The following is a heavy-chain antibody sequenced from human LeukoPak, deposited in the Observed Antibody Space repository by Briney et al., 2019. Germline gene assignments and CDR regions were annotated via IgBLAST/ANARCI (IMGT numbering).Heavy chain of an antibody. J-gene: IGHJ4*02. CDR1: GYTFTSYG. V-gene: IGHV1-18*01. CDR2: ISAYNGNT. CDR3: ARDTTIFGVATFDY. Sequence: AAVKVSCKASGYTFTSYGISWVRQAPGQGLEWMGWISAYNGNTNNAQKLQGRVTMTTDTSTSTAYMELRSLRSDDTAVYYCARDTTIFGVATFDYWGQGTLVTVSS. D-gene: IGHD3-3*01.